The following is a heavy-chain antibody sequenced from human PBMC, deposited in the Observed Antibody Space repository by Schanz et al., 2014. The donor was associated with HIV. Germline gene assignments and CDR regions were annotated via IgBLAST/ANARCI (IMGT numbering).Heavy chain of an antibody. V-gene: IGHV3-30*03. CDR1: GFTFNSYG. J-gene: IGHJ6*02. Sequence: QVQLVESGGGVVQPGRSLRLSCAASGFTFNSYGMHWVRQAPGKGLEWVSVISYDGRNKLYADSVKGRFTISRDNSKNTMYLKMNSLRVDDTAVYYCARDRLHPGNGMDVWGQGTTVTVSS. D-gene: IGHD4-4*01. CDR2: ISYDGRNK. CDR3: ARDRLHPGNGMDV.